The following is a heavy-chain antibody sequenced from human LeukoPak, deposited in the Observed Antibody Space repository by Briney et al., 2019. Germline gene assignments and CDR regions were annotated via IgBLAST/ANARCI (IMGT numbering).Heavy chain of an antibody. V-gene: IGHV1-69*05. CDR3: AKDVTYYYDSSGYLSP. D-gene: IGHD3-22*01. CDR1: GGTFSSYA. CDR2: IIPIFGTA. Sequence: ASVKVSCKASGGTFSSYAISWVRQAPGQGLEWMGGIIPIFGTANYAQKFQGRVTITTDESTSTAYMELSSLRSEDTAVYYCAKDVTYYYDSSGYLSPRGQGTLVTVSS. J-gene: IGHJ4*02.